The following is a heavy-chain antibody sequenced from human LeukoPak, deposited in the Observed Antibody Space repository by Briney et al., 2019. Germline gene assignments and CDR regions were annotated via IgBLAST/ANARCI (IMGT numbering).Heavy chain of an antibody. D-gene: IGHD3-22*01. V-gene: IGHV1-46*01. CDR3: ARDLGGYYASSGYERGAFDI. CDR2: INPSGGST. CDR1: GYTFTSYY. Sequence: ASVKVSCKASGYTFTSYYIHWVRQAPGQGLEWMGIINPSGGSTTYAQKFQGRVTMTRDTSTSTVFMELSSLRSEDTAVYYCARDLGGYYASSGYERGAFDIWGQGTMVTVSS. J-gene: IGHJ3*02.